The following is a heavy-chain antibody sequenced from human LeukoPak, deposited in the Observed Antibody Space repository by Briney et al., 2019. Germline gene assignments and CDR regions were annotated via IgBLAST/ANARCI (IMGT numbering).Heavy chain of an antibody. CDR2: ISYDGSNK. CDR1: GFTFSSYA. Sequence: PGGSLRLSCAASGFTFSSYAMHWVRQAPGKGPEWVAVISYDGSNKYYADSVKGRFTISRDNSKNTLYLQMNSLRAEDTAVYYCARVRDSSGSLDYWGQGTLVTVSS. D-gene: IGHD3-22*01. CDR3: ARVRDSSGSLDY. V-gene: IGHV3-30-3*01. J-gene: IGHJ4*02.